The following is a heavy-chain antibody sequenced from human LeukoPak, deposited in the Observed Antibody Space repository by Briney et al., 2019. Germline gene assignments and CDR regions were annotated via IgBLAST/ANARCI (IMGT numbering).Heavy chain of an antibody. Sequence: TGGSLRLSCAASGFTFSDYYMSWIRQAPGKGLEWVSYISNGNDYTYYADSVKGRFTISRDNSKNTLYLQMNSLRAEDTAVYYCAKDDQLSGYCSGGSCYFLDYWGQGTLVTVSS. CDR3: AKDDQLSGYCSGGSCYFLDY. V-gene: IGHV3-11*05. D-gene: IGHD2-15*01. CDR1: GFTFSDYY. J-gene: IGHJ4*02. CDR2: ISNGNDYT.